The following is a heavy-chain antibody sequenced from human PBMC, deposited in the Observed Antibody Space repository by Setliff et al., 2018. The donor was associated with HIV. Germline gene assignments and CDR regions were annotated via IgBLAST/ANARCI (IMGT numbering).Heavy chain of an antibody. Sequence: SETLSLTCNVSGSSFSSGFYYWTWIRQQPGKGLEWIGYISYSGSTYYNPSLRSRLTMSIDTSKSHFSLNLNSVTAADTAVYYCARGATSITFDYWSQGTLVTVSS. CDR3: ARGATSITFDY. J-gene: IGHJ4*02. CDR2: ISYSGST. CDR1: GSSFSSGFYY. V-gene: IGHV4-31*03.